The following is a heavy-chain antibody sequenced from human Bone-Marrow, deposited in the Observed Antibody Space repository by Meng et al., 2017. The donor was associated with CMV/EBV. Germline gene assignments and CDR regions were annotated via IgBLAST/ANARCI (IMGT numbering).Heavy chain of an antibody. J-gene: IGHJ6*02. Sequence: SVTVSRKASGGTFSSYAISWVRQAPGQGLEWIGGIIPIFGTANYAQKFQGRVTITTDEPTSTAYMELSRLRTEDTAVYYCAASGRGDIVVVPAATQYYYYYGMDVWGQGTTVTVSS. CDR2: IIPIFGTA. CDR3: AASGRGDIVVVPAATQYYYYYGMDV. V-gene: IGHV1-69*05. D-gene: IGHD2-2*01. CDR1: GGTFSSYA.